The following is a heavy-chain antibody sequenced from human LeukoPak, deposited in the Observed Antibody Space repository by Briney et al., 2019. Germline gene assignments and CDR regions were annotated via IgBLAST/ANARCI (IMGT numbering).Heavy chain of an antibody. J-gene: IGHJ4*02. Sequence: GGSLRLSCAASGFTFSSYGMHWVRQAPGKGLEWVAVIWYDGSNKYYADSVKGRFTISRDNSKNTLYLQMNSLRAEDTAVYYCARDRGLRLGELSLRGSYYFDYWGQGTLVTVSS. CDR3: ARDRGLRLGELSLRGSYYFDY. CDR1: GFTFSSYG. V-gene: IGHV3-33*01. D-gene: IGHD3-16*02. CDR2: IWYDGSNK.